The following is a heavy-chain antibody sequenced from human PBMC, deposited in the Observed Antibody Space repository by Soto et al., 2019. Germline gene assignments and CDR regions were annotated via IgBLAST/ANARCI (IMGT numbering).Heavy chain of an antibody. D-gene: IGHD2-21*01. V-gene: IGHV1-18*04. CDR2: INVYNRNT. J-gene: IGHJ4*02. CDR1: GYTFTSYV. CDR3: ARGNLYCDSKPDFLAFEY. Sequence: ASVNVSCKASGYTFTSYVISWVRQAPGQGLEWMGWINVYNRNTNYEQKVQGRVSMTTDTSTSTAYMELRSLRSDDTAVYYCARGNLYCDSKPDFLAFEYWGQ.